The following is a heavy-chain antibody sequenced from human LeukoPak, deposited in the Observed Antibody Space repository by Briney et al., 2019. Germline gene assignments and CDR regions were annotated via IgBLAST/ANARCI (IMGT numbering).Heavy chain of an antibody. CDR3: ARLSTTTKGAFDI. CDR2: IYHSGST. CDR1: GGSISSGGYS. Sequence: SETLSLTCAVSGGSISSGGYSWSWIRQPPGKGLEWIGYIYHSGSTYYNPSLKSRVTISVDRSKNQFSLKLSSVTAADTAVYYCARLSTTTKGAFDIWGQGTMVTVSS. J-gene: IGHJ3*02. V-gene: IGHV4-30-2*01. D-gene: IGHD4-17*01.